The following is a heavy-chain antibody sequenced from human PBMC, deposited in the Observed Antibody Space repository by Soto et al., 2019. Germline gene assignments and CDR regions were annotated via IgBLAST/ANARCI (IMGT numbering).Heavy chain of an antibody. CDR2: ISGSGGST. Sequence: GGSLRLSCAASGFTFSNAWMNWVRQAPGKGLEWVSAISGSGGSTYYADSVKGRFTISRDNSKNTLYLQMNSLRAEDTAVYYCAKGGLYSSPSPHMDVWGKGTTVTVSS. J-gene: IGHJ6*03. CDR3: AKGGLYSSPSPHMDV. V-gene: IGHV3-23*01. CDR1: GFTFSNAW. D-gene: IGHD6-13*01.